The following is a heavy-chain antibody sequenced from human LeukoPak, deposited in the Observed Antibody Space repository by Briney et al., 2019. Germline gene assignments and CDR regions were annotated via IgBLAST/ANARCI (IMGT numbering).Heavy chain of an antibody. CDR3: ARADNWNVLSWAFDI. D-gene: IGHD1-1*01. CDR1: GGSFSGYY. CDR2: INHSGST. Sequence: SETLSLTCAVYGGSFSGYYWSWIRQPPGKGLEWIGEINHSGSTNYNPSLKSRVTISVDTSKNQFSLKLSSVTAADTAVYYCARADNWNVLSWAFDIWGQGTMVTVSS. J-gene: IGHJ3*02. V-gene: IGHV4-34*01.